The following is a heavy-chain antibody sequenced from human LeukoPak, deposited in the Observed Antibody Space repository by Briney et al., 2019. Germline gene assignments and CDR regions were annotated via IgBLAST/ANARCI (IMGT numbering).Heavy chain of an antibody. Sequence: ASVKVSYKASVYTFTSYDVNWVRQATGQGLEWMGWMNPNSGNTGYAQKFQGRVTMTRNTSISTAYMELSSLRSEDTAVYYCARGAAAAVDWGQGTLVTVSS. D-gene: IGHD6-13*01. CDR1: VYTFTSYD. J-gene: IGHJ4*02. CDR3: ARGAAAAVD. CDR2: MNPNSGNT. V-gene: IGHV1-8*01.